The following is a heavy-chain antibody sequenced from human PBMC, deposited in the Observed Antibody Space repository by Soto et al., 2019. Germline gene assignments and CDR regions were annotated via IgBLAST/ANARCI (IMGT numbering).Heavy chain of an antibody. D-gene: IGHD6-19*01. CDR2: INTNTGNP. J-gene: IGHJ5*02. V-gene: IGHV7-4-1*01. CDR1: GYTFTSYA. Sequence: QVQLVQSGSELKKPGASVKVSCKASGYTFTSYALNWVRQAPGQGLEWMGWINTNTGNPTYAQGFTGRFVFSLDTSVSMAYLQICSLKAEDTAVYYCARVKKRGSSGHKSEYNWFDPWGQGTLVTVSS. CDR3: ARVKKRGSSGHKSEYNWFDP.